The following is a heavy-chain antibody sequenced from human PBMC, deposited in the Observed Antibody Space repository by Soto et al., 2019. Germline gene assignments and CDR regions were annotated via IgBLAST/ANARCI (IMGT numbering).Heavy chain of an antibody. CDR1: GFTFSSYA. Sequence: EVQLLESGGGLVQTGGSPRLSCAASGFTFSSYAMNWVRQAPGKGLEWVSSISSGGATYYADSVKGRFTISRDNSKNTLYLQMNSLRAEDTAVYYCAKEGVEYWGQGTLVTVSS. J-gene: IGHJ4*02. CDR2: SISSGGAT. V-gene: IGHV3-23*01. CDR3: AKEGVEY.